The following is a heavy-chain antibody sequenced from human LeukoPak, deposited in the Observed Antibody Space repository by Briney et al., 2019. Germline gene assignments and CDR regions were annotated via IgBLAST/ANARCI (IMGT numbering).Heavy chain of an antibody. CDR2: IYYSGST. J-gene: IGHJ4*02. CDR3: ARHPPYGSRNWGAYYFDS. V-gene: IGHV4-39*01. Sequence: KPSETLSLTCNVSGGAISSTAYYWGWIRQPPGKGLEWIGSIYYSGSTYYNPSLKSRVTISVDTSHNQFSLKLNSVTAADTALYCCARHPPYGSRNWGAYYFDSWGQGTLVTVSS. D-gene: IGHD3-10*01. CDR1: GGAISSTAYY.